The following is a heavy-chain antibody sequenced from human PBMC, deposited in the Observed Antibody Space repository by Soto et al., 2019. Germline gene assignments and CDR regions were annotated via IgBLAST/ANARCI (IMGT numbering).Heavy chain of an antibody. CDR1: GGTFSRYA. V-gene: IGHV1-69*13. CDR3: ARGYIVVVPAGRDYYGMDV. Sequence: SVKVSCKASGGTFSRYAISWVRQAPGQGLEWMGGIIPIFGTANYAQKFQGRVTITADESTSTAYMELSSLRSEDTAVYYCARGYIVVVPAGRDYYGMDVWGQGTTVTVSS. CDR2: IIPIFGTA. D-gene: IGHD2-2*01. J-gene: IGHJ6*02.